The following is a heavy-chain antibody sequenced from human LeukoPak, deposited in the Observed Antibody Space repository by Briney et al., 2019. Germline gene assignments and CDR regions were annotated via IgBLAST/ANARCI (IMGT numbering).Heavy chain of an antibody. D-gene: IGHD1-14*01. J-gene: IGHJ4*02. CDR2: IYTSGST. V-gene: IGHV4-61*02. CDR1: GGSISSGSYY. Sequence: SETLSLTCTVSGGSISSGSYYWSWIRQPAGKGLEWIGRIYTSGSTNYNPSLKSRVTMSIDTSKNQFSLKLTSVTAADTAVYYCARDRRHRSPGVGDLAYYFDYWGQGTLVTVSS. CDR3: ARDRRHRSPGVGDLAYYFDY.